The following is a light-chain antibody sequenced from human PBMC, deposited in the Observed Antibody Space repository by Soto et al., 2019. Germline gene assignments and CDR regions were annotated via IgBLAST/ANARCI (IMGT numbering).Light chain of an antibody. CDR3: QQTTSLPLT. Sequence: DIQMTQSPSFVSASLGDRVTITCRASQGISSWLAWYQHKPGRAPKLLIHAASSLESGVPSRFSGSGSGTDFTLTISSLQTEDFATYYCQQTTSLPLTFGGGTKVEIK. V-gene: IGKV1-12*01. CDR2: AAS. J-gene: IGKJ4*01. CDR1: QGISSW.